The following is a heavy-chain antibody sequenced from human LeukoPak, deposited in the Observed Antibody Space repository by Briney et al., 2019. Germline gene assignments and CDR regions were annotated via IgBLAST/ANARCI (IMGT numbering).Heavy chain of an antibody. CDR3: AKHYMGSSYNRGLDY. CDR2: IYYSGYT. Sequence: PSETLSLTCTVSGGSISSSSYYWGWIRQPPGKGLEWIGSIYYSGYTYYNPSLESRVTISVDTSKNQFSLKLSSVTAADTAIYYCAKHYMGSSYNRGLDYWGQGTLVTVSS. D-gene: IGHD3-10*01. J-gene: IGHJ4*02. CDR1: GGSISSSSYY. V-gene: IGHV4-39*01.